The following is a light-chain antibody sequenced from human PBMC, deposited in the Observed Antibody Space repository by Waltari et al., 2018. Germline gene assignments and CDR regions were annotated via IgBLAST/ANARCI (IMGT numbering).Light chain of an antibody. J-gene: IGKJ2*02. Sequence: EIVMTQSPATLSVSPGERAALSCSASQSVSSNLAWYQQQPGQAPPLLIYGASTRATGIPARFSGSGSGTAFTLTISSMQSEDFAVYYCQQYNNWPPGTFGQGTKLEIK. CDR1: QSVSSN. V-gene: IGKV3-15*01. CDR3: QQYNNWPPGT. CDR2: GAS.